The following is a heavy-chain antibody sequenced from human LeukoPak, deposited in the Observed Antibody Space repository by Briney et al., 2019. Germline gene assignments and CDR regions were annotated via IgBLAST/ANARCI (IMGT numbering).Heavy chain of an antibody. V-gene: IGHV1-24*01. J-gene: IGHJ4*02. CDR2: FDPEDGET. Sequence: ASVKVSCKASGYTFTGYYMHWVRQAPGKGLEWMGGFDPEDGETIYAQKFQGRVTMTEDTSTDTAYMELSSLRSEDTAVYYCATESGFHYDSSGYFGYWGQGTLVTVSS. CDR3: ATESGFHYDSSGYFGY. CDR1: GYTFTGYY. D-gene: IGHD3-22*01.